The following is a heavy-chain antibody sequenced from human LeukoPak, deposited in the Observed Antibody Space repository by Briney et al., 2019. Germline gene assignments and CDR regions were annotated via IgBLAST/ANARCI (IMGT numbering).Heavy chain of an antibody. CDR1: GFTFYDYA. J-gene: IGHJ5*02. D-gene: IGHD2-15*01. CDR3: AKDGVVAALGDNWFDP. Sequence: GGSLRLSCAASGFTFYDYAMHWVRQAPGKGLEWVSLISWEGGTTYYADSVKGRFTISRDNSKNSLYLQMNSLRAEDTALYYCAKDGVVAALGDNWFDPWGQGTLVTVSS. V-gene: IGHV3-43D*03. CDR2: ISWEGGTT.